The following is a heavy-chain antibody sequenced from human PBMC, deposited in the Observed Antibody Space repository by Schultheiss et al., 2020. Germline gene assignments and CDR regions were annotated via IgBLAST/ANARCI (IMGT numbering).Heavy chain of an antibody. J-gene: IGHJ6*02. V-gene: IGHV3-74*01. CDR1: GFTFSNYW. CDR3: AGDPGASSWVHHYHGMDV. Sequence: GGSLRLSCTASGFTFSNYWMHWVRQVPGQGPEWVSRISSDGSSRTYVDSVKGRFTISRDNAKNTLYLEMSSLREEDSAVYYCAGDPGASSWVHHYHGMDVWGQGTAVT. D-gene: IGHD6-13*01. CDR2: ISSDGSSR.